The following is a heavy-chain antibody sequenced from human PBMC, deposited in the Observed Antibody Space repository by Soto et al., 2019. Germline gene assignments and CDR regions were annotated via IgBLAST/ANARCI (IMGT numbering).Heavy chain of an antibody. V-gene: IGHV3-30*03. CDR2: ISRDGGTK. J-gene: IGHJ4*02. CDR3: TGEVASGY. CDR1: GFTVSTYG. D-gene: IGHD2-8*02. Sequence: QVQLVESGGGVVQPGRSLRLSCAVSGFTVSTYGMHWVRQAPGKGLEWVAVISRDGGTKYYADSVKGRFTISRDNSRNALFLEMNSLRGAAMAVYYCTGEVASGYWGQGTLVTVSS.